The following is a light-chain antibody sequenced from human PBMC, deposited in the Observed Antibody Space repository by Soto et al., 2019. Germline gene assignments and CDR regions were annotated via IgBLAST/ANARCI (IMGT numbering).Light chain of an antibody. V-gene: IGKV1-8*01. J-gene: IGKJ1*01. CDR2: AAS. CDR1: QGISSY. CDR3: QQYYSSWT. Sequence: AIRMTQSPSSLSASTGDRVTITCRASQGISSYLAWYQQKPGKAPKLLIYAASTLQSGVPSRFSGSGSGTDFTLTISCLQSEDFATYSCQQYYSSWTFGQGNKVEIK.